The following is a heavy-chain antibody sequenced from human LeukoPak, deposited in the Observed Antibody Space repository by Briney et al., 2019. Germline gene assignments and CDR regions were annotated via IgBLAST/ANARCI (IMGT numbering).Heavy chain of an antibody. J-gene: IGHJ4*02. D-gene: IGHD3-22*01. CDR1: GFTFSSYS. CDR3: ARDYTMIRYYFDY. CDR2: ISSSSSYI. V-gene: IGHV3-21*01. Sequence: PGGSLRLSCAASGFTFSSYSMNWVRQAPGKGLEWVSSISSSSSYIYYADSVKGRFTISRGNAKNSLYLQMNSLRAEDTAVYYCARDYTMIRYYFDYWGQGTLVTVSS.